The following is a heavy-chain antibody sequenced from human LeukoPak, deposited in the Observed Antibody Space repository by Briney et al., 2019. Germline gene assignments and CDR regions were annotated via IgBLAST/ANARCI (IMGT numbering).Heavy chain of an antibody. J-gene: IGHJ4*02. CDR2: ISGSGGST. CDR3: AKTCKETVTADY. Sequence: GGSLRLSCAASGFAFSKYAMSWVRQAPGKGLEWVSAISGSGGSTYYADSVKGRFTISRDNSKNTLYLQMNSLRAEDTAVYYCAKTCKETVTADYWGQGTLVTVSS. V-gene: IGHV3-23*01. D-gene: IGHD2-21*02. CDR1: GFAFSKYA.